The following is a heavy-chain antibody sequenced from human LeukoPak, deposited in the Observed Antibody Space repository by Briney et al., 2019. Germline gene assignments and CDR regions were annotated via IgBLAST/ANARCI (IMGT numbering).Heavy chain of an antibody. CDR3: AKDRYGSGSYPDY. J-gene: IGHJ4*02. Sequence: GGSLRLSCAASGFTFSSYAVSWVRQAPGKGLEWVSAISGSGGSTYYADSVKGRFTISRDNSKNTLYLQMNSLRAEDTAVYYCAKDRYGSGSYPDYWGQGTLVTVSS. CDR1: GFTFSSYA. CDR2: ISGSGGST. D-gene: IGHD3-10*01. V-gene: IGHV3-23*01.